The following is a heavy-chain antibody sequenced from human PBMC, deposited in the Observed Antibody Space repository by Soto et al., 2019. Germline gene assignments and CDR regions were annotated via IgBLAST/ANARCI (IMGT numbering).Heavy chain of an antibody. CDR1: GFTFSSYW. Sequence: GGSLRLSCAASGFTFSSYWMSWVRQAPGKGLEWVANIKQDGSEKYYVDSVKGRFTISRDNAKNSLYLQMNSLRAEDTAVYYCARDDPRGGSGIRSYMDVWGKGTTVTVSS. D-gene: IGHD3-10*01. V-gene: IGHV3-7*01. J-gene: IGHJ6*03. CDR2: IKQDGSEK. CDR3: ARDDPRGGSGIRSYMDV.